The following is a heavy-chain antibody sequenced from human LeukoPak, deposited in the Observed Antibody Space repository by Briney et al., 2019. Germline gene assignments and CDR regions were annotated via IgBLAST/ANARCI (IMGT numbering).Heavy chain of an antibody. D-gene: IGHD3-3*01. CDR3: AKDLWKADY. CDR2: ISSSSSTI. V-gene: IGHV3-48*01. Sequence: GGSLRLSCAASGFTFSTYSMNWVRQAPGKGLEWVSYISSSSSTIYYADSVKGRFTISRDNAKNSLYLQMNSLRADDTAIYYCAKDLWKADYWGQGTLVTVSS. J-gene: IGHJ4*02. CDR1: GFTFSTYS.